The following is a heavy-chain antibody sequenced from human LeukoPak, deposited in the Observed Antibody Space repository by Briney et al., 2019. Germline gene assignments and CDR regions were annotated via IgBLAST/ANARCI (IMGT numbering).Heavy chain of an antibody. CDR2: ISAYNGNT. Sequence: ASVKVSCKASGYTFTGYYMHWVRQAPGQGLEWMGWISAYNGNTNYAQKLQGRVTMTTDTSTSTAYMELRSLRSDDTAVYYCARADAYYYGSGSYYLQYYFDYWGQGTLVTVSS. D-gene: IGHD3-10*01. CDR3: ARADAYYYGSGSYYLQYYFDY. CDR1: GYTFTGYY. J-gene: IGHJ4*02. V-gene: IGHV1-18*04.